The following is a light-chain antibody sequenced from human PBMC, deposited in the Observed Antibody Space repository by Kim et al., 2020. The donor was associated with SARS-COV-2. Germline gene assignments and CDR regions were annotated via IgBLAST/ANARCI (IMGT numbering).Light chain of an antibody. CDR3: QAWDSSTAV. J-gene: IGLJ3*02. CDR1: KLGDKY. V-gene: IGLV3-1*01. Sequence: SYELTQPPSVSVSPGQTASITCSGDKLGDKYACWYQQKPGQSPVLVIYQDSKRPSGIPERFSGSNSGNTATLTISGTQAMDEADYYCQAWDSSTAVFGGGTKLPVL. CDR2: QDS.